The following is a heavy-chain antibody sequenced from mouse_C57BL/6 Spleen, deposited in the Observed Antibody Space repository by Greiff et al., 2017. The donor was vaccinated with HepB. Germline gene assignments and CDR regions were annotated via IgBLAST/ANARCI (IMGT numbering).Heavy chain of an antibody. V-gene: IGHV1-82*01. CDR3: ARNYDMDD. D-gene: IGHD2-4*01. Sequence: VQLQQSGPELVKPGASVKISCKASGYAFSSSWMNWVQQRPGKGLEWIGRIYPGDGDTNYNGKFKGKATRTADKSSRKAYMQLSSLTSEDSGVYYCARNYDMDDWGQGTAVTVSS. CDR1: GYAFSSSW. J-gene: IGHJ4*01. CDR2: IYPGDGDT.